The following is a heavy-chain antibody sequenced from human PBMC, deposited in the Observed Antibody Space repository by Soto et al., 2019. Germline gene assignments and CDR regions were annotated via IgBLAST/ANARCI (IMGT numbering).Heavy chain of an antibody. D-gene: IGHD1-7*01. J-gene: IGHJ5*02. CDR2: IYYSGST. CDR3: ARQPVTGTTGVTWFDP. Sequence: SEALSLTCTVSGGSVSRGSYYWSWIRQPPGKGMEWIGYIYYSGSTNSNPSLKSRVTISVDTSKNQFSLKLSSVTAADTAVYYCARQPVTGTTGVTWFDPWGQGTLVTVSS. V-gene: IGHV4-61*01. CDR1: GGSVSRGSYY.